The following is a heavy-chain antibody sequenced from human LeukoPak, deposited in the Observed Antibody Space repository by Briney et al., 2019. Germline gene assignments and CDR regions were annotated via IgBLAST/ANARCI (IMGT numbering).Heavy chain of an antibody. V-gene: IGHV3-21*01. CDR1: GFTFSSYA. D-gene: IGHD2-2*01. J-gene: IGHJ3*02. CDR2: ISRSSSYI. CDR3: ARDLRYQLPYHDAFDI. Sequence: GGSLRLSCAASGFTFSSYAMSWVRQAPGKGLEWVSSISRSSSYIYYADSVKGRFTISRDNAKNSLYLQMNSLRAEDTAVYYCARDLRYQLPYHDAFDIWGQGTMVTVSS.